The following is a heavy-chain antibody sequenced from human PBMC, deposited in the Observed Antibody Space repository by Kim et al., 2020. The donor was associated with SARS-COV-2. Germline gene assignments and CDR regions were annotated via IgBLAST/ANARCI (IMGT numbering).Heavy chain of an antibody. CDR2: ISSNGGST. J-gene: IGHJ4*02. Sequence: GGSLRLSCSASGFTFGNYAMHWVRQAPGKGLEYVSAISSNGGSTYYADSVKGRFTISRDNSKNTLYLQMSSLRPEDTAVYYCVKVGTVTTDYWGQGTLVTVSS. CDR3: VKVGTVTTDY. D-gene: IGHD4-17*01. V-gene: IGHV3-64D*06. CDR1: GFTFGNYA.